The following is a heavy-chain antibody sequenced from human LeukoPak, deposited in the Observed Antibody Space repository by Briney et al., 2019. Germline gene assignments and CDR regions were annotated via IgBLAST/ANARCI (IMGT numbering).Heavy chain of an antibody. V-gene: IGHV4-30-4*01. CDR1: GGSISSGDYY. J-gene: IGHJ5*02. Sequence: SQTLSLTCTVSGGSISSGDYYWSWIRQPPGKGLEWIGYIYYSGSTYYNPSLKSRVTISVDTSKNQFSLKLSSVTAADTAVYYCARALTVTMIVGNWFDPWGQGTLVTVSS. D-gene: IGHD3-22*01. CDR3: ARALTVTMIVGNWFDP. CDR2: IYYSGST.